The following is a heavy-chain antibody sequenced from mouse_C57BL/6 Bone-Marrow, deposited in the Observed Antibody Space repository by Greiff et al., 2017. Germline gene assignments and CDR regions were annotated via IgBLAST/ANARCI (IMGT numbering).Heavy chain of an antibody. CDR3: AREGDAMDY. J-gene: IGHJ4*01. CDR2: IYPGSGNT. Sequence: VQVVESGAELVRPGASVKLSCKASGYTFTDYYINWVKQRPGQGLEWIARIYPGSGNTYYNEKFKGKATLTAEKSSSTAYMQLSSLTSEDSAVYFCAREGDAMDYWGQGTSVTVSS. CDR1: GYTFTDYY. V-gene: IGHV1-76*01.